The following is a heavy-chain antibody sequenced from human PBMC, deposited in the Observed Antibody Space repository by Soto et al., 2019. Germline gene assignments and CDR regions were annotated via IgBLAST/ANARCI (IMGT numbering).Heavy chain of an antibody. J-gene: IGHJ6*03. CDR3: ARGYGSGSYSDYYMDV. CDR2: INHSGST. V-gene: IGHV4-34*01. D-gene: IGHD3-10*01. CDR1: GGSFSGYY. Sequence: SETLSLTCGVYGGSFSGYYWSWIRQPPGKGLEWIGEINHSGSTTYNPSLKSRVTISVDTSKNQFSLKLSSVTAADTAVYYCARGYGSGSYSDYYMDVWGKGTTVTVSS.